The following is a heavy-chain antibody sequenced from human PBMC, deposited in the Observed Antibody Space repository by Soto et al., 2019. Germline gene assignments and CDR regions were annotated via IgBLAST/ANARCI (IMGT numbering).Heavy chain of an antibody. V-gene: IGHV3-30*18. Sequence: QVQLVESGGGVVQPGRSLRLSCVVSGFTFSSYGMHWVRQAPGKGLEWVAVISYDGSNKYYADSVKGRFTISRDNSKNTLYMKMNSERAEDRAVYYCAKGEYSNNGYEDWGQGPLVTVSS. J-gene: IGHJ5*02. D-gene: IGHD6-13*01. CDR2: ISYDGSNK. CDR3: AKGEYSNNGYED. CDR1: GFTFSSYG.